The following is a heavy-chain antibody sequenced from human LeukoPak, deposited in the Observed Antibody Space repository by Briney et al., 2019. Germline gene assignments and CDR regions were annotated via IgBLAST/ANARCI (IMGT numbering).Heavy chain of an antibody. CDR3: ARDGRDIVVVVAAIPYYYYYMDV. CDR2: INQDGSEK. J-gene: IGHJ6*03. Sequence: GGSLRLSCAASGFIFSSSWMSWVRQAPGKGLEWVANINQDGSEKYYVDSVKGRFTLSRDNAKNSLYLQMNSLRAEDTAVYYCARDGRDIVVVVAAIPYYYYYMDVWGKGTTVTVSS. V-gene: IGHV3-7*01. D-gene: IGHD2-15*01. CDR1: GFIFSSSW.